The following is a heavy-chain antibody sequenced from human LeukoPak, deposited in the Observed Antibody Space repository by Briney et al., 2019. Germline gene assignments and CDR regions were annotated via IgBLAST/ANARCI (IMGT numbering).Heavy chain of an antibody. J-gene: IGHJ4*02. D-gene: IGHD1-26*01. Sequence: PGGSLRLSCAASGFTFSSSWMSWVRQAPGKGLEWVANIKQDGSEKYYVDSVKGRFTISRDNAKNSLYLQMNSLRAEDTAVYYCARVVPPLHYFDYWGQGTLVTVSS. CDR2: IKQDGSEK. V-gene: IGHV3-7*01. CDR3: ARVVPPLHYFDY. CDR1: GFTFSSSW.